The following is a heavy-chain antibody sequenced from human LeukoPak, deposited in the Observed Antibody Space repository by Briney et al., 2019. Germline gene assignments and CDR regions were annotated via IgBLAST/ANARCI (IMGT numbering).Heavy chain of an antibody. CDR2: ISSSSSYI. V-gene: IGHV3-21*01. Sequence: GGSLRLSCAASGFTFSSYSMNWVRQAPGKGLEWVSSISSSSSYIYYADSVKGRFTISRDNAKNSLYLQMNSLRAEDTAVYYCAREGYSYGYLSRVWDYWGQGTLVTVSS. J-gene: IGHJ4*02. CDR1: GFTFSSYS. CDR3: AREGYSYGYLSRVWDY. D-gene: IGHD5-18*01.